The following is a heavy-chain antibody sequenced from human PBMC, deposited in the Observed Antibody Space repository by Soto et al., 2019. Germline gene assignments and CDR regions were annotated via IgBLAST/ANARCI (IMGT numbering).Heavy chain of an antibody. V-gene: IGHV1-8*01. D-gene: IGHD1-26*01. CDR3: ARAIRNQLLSDY. Sequence: QEQLVQSGAEVKQPGASVKVSCTTSGYTFTNYDISWVRQATGQGLEWMGWMNPESTNTGYAQKFQGRVTMTRDTSISTAYMELNSLTSEDTAVYYCARAIRNQLLSDYWGQGTLVTVSS. J-gene: IGHJ4*02. CDR1: GYTFTNYD. CDR2: MNPESTNT.